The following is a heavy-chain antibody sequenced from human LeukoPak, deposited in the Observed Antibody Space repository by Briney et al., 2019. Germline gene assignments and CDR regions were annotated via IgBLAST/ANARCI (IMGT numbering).Heavy chain of an antibody. CDR3: ARHGAASLYSYGLDV. V-gene: IGHV3-48*02. D-gene: IGHD6-25*01. J-gene: IGHJ6*02. Sequence: PGGSLRLSCAASGFTFGSYSINWVRQAPGKGLEWVSYISSSSRTIYYADSVKGRFTTSRDNAKNSLFLQMNSLRDEDTAVYYCARHGAASLYSYGLDVWGQGTTVTVSS. CDR2: ISSSSRTI. CDR1: GFTFGSYS.